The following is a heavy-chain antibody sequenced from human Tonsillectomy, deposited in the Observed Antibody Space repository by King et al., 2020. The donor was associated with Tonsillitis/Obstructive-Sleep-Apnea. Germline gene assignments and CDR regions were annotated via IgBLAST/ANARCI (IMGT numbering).Heavy chain of an antibody. D-gene: IGHD6-13*01. CDR3: AIRYSSSWSN. CDR2: IDPSDSYT. Sequence: DVQLVPSGAEVKKPGESLRISCKGSGYTFISYWITWVRQMPGKGLEWMGKIDPSDSYTSYSPSFQGHVTISADKSISTAYLQWSSLKASDTAMYYCAIRYSSSWSNWGQGTLVTVSS. J-gene: IGHJ4*02. CDR1: GYTFISYW. V-gene: IGHV5-10-1*01.